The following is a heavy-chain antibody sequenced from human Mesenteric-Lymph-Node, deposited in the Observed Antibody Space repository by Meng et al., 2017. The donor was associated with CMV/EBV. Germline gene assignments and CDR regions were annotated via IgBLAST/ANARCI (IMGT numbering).Heavy chain of an antibody. J-gene: IGHJ4*02. CDR1: GFTFSNYW. CDR2: IKQDGSEQ. Sequence: GGSLRLSCAASGFTFSNYWMSWVRQAPGKGLEWVANIKQDGSEQYYVDSVKGRFTISRDNAMNSLYLQIDSLRAEDTAVYYCARALPLRYFDWLPQDYWGQGTLVTVSS. CDR3: ARALPLRYFDWLPQDY. D-gene: IGHD3-9*01. V-gene: IGHV3-7*01.